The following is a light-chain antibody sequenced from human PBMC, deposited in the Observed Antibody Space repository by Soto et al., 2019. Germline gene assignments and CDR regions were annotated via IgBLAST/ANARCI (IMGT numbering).Light chain of an antibody. V-gene: IGKV1-5*03. CDR3: QQYDSYALT. Sequence: DIQMTQSPSTLSASVGDRVTITCRARQSISSWLAWYQQKPGKAPKLLIYKASTLESGVPSRFSGSGSGTEFTLTISSLQPDDSATYYCQQYDSYALTFGGGTKVEIK. J-gene: IGKJ4*01. CDR2: KAS. CDR1: QSISSW.